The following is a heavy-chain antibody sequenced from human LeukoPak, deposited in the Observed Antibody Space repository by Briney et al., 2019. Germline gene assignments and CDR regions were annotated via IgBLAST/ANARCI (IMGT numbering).Heavy chain of an antibody. Sequence: PGGSLRLSCAASGFTFSSYGMHWVRQAPGKGLEWVAFIRYEGSNKYYADSVKGRFTISRDNSKNTLYLQMNSLRAEDTAVYYCAKDRVASGYDILTGYSNWFDPWGQGTLVTVSS. D-gene: IGHD3-9*01. CDR3: AKDRVASGYDILTGYSNWFDP. J-gene: IGHJ5*02. CDR2: IRYEGSNK. CDR1: GFTFSSYG. V-gene: IGHV3-30*02.